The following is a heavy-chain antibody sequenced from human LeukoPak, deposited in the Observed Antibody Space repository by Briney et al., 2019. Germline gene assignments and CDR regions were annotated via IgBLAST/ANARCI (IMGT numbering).Heavy chain of an antibody. CDR2: IYYNGDT. D-gene: IGHD3-9*01. Sequence: SETLSLTCTVSGDSVSSGSYYWSWIRQPPGKGLEWIGYIYYNGDTNYNPSLKSRVTIAADTSKNQFSLKPNSVTAADTAVYYCARLTYYDIGDHWGQGTLVTVSS. J-gene: IGHJ4*02. V-gene: IGHV4-61*01. CDR3: ARLTYYDIGDH. CDR1: GDSVSSGSYY.